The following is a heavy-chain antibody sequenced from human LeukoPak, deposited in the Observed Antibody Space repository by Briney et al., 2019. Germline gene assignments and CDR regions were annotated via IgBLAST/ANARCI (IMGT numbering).Heavy chain of an antibody. CDR2: IYTSGST. CDR3: ARERITMVREVIITSERDWFDP. D-gene: IGHD3-10*01. CDR1: GGSISSYY. Sequence: SETLSLTCTVSGGSISSYYWSWIRQPAGKGLEWIGRIYTSGSTNYNPSLKSRVTMSVDTSKNQFSLKLSSVTAADTAVYYCARERITMVREVIITSERDWFDPWGQGTLVTVSS. V-gene: IGHV4-4*07. J-gene: IGHJ5*02.